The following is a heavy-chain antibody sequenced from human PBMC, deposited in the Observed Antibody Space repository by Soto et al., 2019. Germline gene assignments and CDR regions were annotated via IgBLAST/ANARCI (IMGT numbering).Heavy chain of an antibody. V-gene: IGHV3-23*01. CDR3: AMQVVSAVMLKS. CDR1: GFTFSSYA. D-gene: IGHD2-2*01. CDR2: ISCSGGST. Sequence: GGSLRLSCAASGFTFSSYAMSWVRQAPGKGLEWVSAISCSGGSTYYAESVKGRCTISRDNSKNTLYLQMNSVRAEVTGVYDWAMQVVSAVMLKSGGQGALDTVFS. J-gene: IGHJ4*02.